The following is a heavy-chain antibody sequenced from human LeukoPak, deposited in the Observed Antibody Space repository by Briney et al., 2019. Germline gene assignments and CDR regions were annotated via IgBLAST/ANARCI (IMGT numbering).Heavy chain of an antibody. CDR3: AKDLKQLVLHNGCVY. Sequence: GGSLRLSCAASGFTFTDYGMHWVRQAPGKGLEWVAFIRYDGSNKYYADSVKGRFTISRDNSKNTLYLQMNSLRAEDTAVYYCAKDLKQLVLHNGCVYWGQGTLVTVSS. V-gene: IGHV3-30*02. CDR1: GFTFTDYG. CDR2: IRYDGSNK. D-gene: IGHD6-6*01. J-gene: IGHJ4*02.